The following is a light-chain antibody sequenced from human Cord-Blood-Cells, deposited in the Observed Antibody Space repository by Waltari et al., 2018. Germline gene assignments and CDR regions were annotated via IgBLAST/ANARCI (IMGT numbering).Light chain of an antibody. V-gene: IGKV1-5*01. CDR1: QSISSW. Sequence: DIQMTQSPSTLSASVGDRVTITCRASQSISSWLAWYQPKPGKAPKLLVYDASSFESGGPSRFIGSGSGTEFTLTISSLQPDGFAACCQQYNSYSRGYTFGQGTKLEIK. CDR3: QQYNSYSRGYT. CDR2: DAS. J-gene: IGKJ2*01.